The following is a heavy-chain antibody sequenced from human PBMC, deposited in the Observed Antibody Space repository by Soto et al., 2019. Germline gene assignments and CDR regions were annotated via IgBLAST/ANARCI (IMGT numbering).Heavy chain of an antibody. V-gene: IGHV3-30*03. CDR2: ISYDGSNK. CDR3: AIDDDSSGYYSPLDY. J-gene: IGHJ4*02. CDR1: GFTFSSYG. D-gene: IGHD3-22*01. Sequence: GGSLRLSCAASGFTFSSYGMHWVRHAPGKGLEWVAVISYDGSNKYYADSVKGRFTISRDNSKNTLYLQMNSLRAEDTAVYYCAIDDDSSGYYSPLDYWGQGTLVTVSS.